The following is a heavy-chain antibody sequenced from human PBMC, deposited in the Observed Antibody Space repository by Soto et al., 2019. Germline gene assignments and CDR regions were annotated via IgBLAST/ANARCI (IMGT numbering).Heavy chain of an antibody. V-gene: IGHV3-23*01. J-gene: IGHJ5*02. CDR1: GFPFSSYA. CDR2: ISGADDSR. Sequence: AGGSLRLSCAVSGFPFSSYAMSWVRQPAGKGLEWVSGISGADDSRYYADSVKRRFTISRDNSKSTLYLQMDSLRAEDTAVYFCAKASSTPPNWFDLWGQGTQVTVSS. CDR3: AKASSTPPNWFDL.